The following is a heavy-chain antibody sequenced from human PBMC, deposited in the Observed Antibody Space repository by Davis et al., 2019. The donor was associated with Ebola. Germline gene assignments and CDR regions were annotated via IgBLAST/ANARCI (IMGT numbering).Heavy chain of an antibody. CDR1: GYSFITHW. J-gene: IGHJ4*02. D-gene: IGHD7-27*01. CDR2: VILVFGTI. CDR3: ARESGAGGSFDH. Sequence: KISCKASGYSFITHWIGWVRQAPGQGLEWMGGVILVFGTITYAERFQGRVTITADESTNTVYMELTSLGAEDTAVYYCARESGAGGSFDHWGQGTPVTVSS. V-gene: IGHV1-69*01.